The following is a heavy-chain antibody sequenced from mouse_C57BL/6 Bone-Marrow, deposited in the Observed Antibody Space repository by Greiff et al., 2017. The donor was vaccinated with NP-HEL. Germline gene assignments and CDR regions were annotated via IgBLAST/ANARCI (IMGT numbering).Heavy chain of an antibody. Sequence: EVQLQQSGAELVRPGASVKLSCTASGFNIKDDYMHWVKQRPEQGLEWIGWIDPENGDTEYASKFQGKATITADTSSNTAYLQLSSLTSEDTAVYYCTTPAYYSNYGDCNWYFDVWGTGTTVTVSS. CDR1: GFNIKDDY. CDR3: TTPAYYSNYGDCNWYFDV. J-gene: IGHJ1*03. D-gene: IGHD2-5*01. CDR2: IDPENGDT. V-gene: IGHV14-4*01.